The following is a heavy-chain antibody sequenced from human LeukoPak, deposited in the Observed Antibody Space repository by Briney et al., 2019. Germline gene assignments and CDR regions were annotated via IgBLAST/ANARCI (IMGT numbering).Heavy chain of an antibody. J-gene: IGHJ4*02. CDR2: IYPDVSHT. V-gene: IGHV5-51*01. Sequence: LQTSSWGFGCGFTTYWIGWGRRMPGQGLECMEIIYPDVSHTRYSPSFQGQVTMSADKSINSAYLQWSSLKASDTAMYYCARRQGCSSTSCPPDSWGQGTLVTVSS. CDR3: ARRQGCSSTSCPPDS. CDR1: GCGFTTYW. D-gene: IGHD2-2*01.